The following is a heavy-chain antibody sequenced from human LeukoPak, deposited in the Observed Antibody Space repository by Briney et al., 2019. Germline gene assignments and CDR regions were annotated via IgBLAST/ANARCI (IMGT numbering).Heavy chain of an antibody. CDR1: GFTFSSYS. CDR2: ISISSNYM. V-gene: IGHV3-21*01. D-gene: IGHD7-27*01. CDR3: AALLGGPHPGY. J-gene: IGHJ4*02. Sequence: GGSLRLSCAASGFTFSSYSLNWVRQAPGKGLEWVSSISISSNYMYYADSVKGRFTISRDNAKNSLYLQMNSLRAEDTAVYYCAALLGGPHPGYWGQGTLVTVSS.